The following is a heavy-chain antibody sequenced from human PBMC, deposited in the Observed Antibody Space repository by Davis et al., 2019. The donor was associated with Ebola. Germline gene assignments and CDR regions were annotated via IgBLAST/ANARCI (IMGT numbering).Heavy chain of an antibody. Sequence: AASVKVSCKASGYTFTSYDINWVRQATGQGLEWMGWMNPNSGNTGYAQKFQGRVTMTRNTSMSTAYMELSSLRSEDTAVYYCARGVAAADYYFDYWGQGTLVTVSS. CDR2: MNPNSGNT. CDR1: GYTFTSYD. CDR3: ARGVAAADYYFDY. D-gene: IGHD6-13*01. J-gene: IGHJ4*02. V-gene: IGHV1-8*01.